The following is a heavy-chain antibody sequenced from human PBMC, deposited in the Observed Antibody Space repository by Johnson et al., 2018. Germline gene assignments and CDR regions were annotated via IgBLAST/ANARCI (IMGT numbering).Heavy chain of an antibody. D-gene: IGHD3-22*01. CDR2: ISYDGSNK. V-gene: IGHV3-30*18. Sequence: QVQLVESGGGVVQPGRSLRLSCAASGFTFSNSDMNWVHQAPGKGLEWVAVISYDGSNKYYADSVKGRFTISRDNSKNTQYLQMNSLRAEDTAVYYCAKASYYDSSGYYLPPEYFQHWGQGTLVTVSS. CDR1: GFTFSNSD. CDR3: AKASYYDSSGYYLPPEYFQH. J-gene: IGHJ1*01.